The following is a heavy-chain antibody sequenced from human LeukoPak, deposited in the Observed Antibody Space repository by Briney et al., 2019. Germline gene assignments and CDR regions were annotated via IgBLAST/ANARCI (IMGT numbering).Heavy chain of an antibody. CDR3: AREEAAPYYFDY. V-gene: IGHV3-66*01. CDR2: IYSGGST. Sequence: GGSLRLSCAASGFTVSSNYMSWVRQAPGKGLEWVSVIYSGGSTYYADSVKGRFTISRDNSKNTLYLQMNSLRAEDTAVYYCAREEAAPYYFDYWGQGTLVTVSS. J-gene: IGHJ4*02. CDR1: GFTVSSNY.